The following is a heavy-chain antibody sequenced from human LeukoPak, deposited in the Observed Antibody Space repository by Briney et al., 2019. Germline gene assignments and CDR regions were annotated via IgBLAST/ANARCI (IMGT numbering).Heavy chain of an antibody. D-gene: IGHD3-16*02. CDR3: ARRSYRGVIGVYYYYYMDV. Sequence: GGSLRLSCAASGFSFSGYGMHWVRQAPGKGLEWVAFIRYDGSNEYYADSVKGRFTISRDKSKNTLSLQMNGLRVEDTAVYYCARRSYRGVIGVYYYYYMDVWGKGTPVTVSS. J-gene: IGHJ6*03. V-gene: IGHV3-30*02. CDR1: GFSFSGYG. CDR2: IRYDGSNE.